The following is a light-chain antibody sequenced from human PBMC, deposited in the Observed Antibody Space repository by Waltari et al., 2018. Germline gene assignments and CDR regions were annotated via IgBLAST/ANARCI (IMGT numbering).Light chain of an antibody. J-gene: IGKJ2*01. CDR2: DAS. V-gene: IGKV3-15*01. CDR1: QSVGSN. Sequence: EVVMTQSPATLSVSPGESATLSCRASQSVGSNLAWYQQKPGQAPRLLIHDASTRAPGIPARFSGSGSGTGFTLTISSLQSEDFAVYYCHQYNNWPPYTFGQGTKVEIK. CDR3: HQYNNWPPYT.